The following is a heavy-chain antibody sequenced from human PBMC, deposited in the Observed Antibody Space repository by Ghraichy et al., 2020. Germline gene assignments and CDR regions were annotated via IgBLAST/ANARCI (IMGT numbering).Heavy chain of an antibody. V-gene: IGHV3-11*06. D-gene: IGHD6-19*01. CDR2: ISSTSSYINYADT. Sequence: GGSLRLSCAVSGFTFSDYYMTWIRQAPGKGLEWVSYISSTSSYINYADTNYADSVKGRFTISRDDARNSLYLQMNSLRAEDTAVYYCARAVAGFFDYWGQGTLVTVSS. CDR1: GFTFSDYY. CDR3: ARAVAGFFDY. J-gene: IGHJ4*02.